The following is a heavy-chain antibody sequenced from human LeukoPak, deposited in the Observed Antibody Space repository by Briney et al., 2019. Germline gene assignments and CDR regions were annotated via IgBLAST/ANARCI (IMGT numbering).Heavy chain of an antibody. Sequence: PGGSLRLSCAASGFNVSNNYMNWVRQAPGKGLEWVSVIFNSGTTYYADSVKGRFTISIDTSNNPLYLQINSLRAEDTAVYYCAISGLGFGEFRGLDYWGQGTLVTVSS. D-gene: IGHD3-10*01. CDR1: GFNVSNNY. CDR2: IFNSGTT. V-gene: IGHV3-53*01. J-gene: IGHJ4*02. CDR3: AISGLGFGEFRGLDY.